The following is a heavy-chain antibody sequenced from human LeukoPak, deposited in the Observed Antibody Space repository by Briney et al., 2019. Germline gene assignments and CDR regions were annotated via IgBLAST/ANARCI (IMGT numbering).Heavy chain of an antibody. CDR3: AKDRRNWGSRVDY. CDR2: ISGSGGST. J-gene: IGHJ4*02. D-gene: IGHD7-27*01. CDR1: GFTFSTYA. Sequence: GGSLRLSCAASGFTFSTYAMSWVRQAPGKGLEWVSAISGSGGSTYYADSVKGRFTISRDNSKNTLYLQINSLRAEDTAIYYCAKDRRNWGSRVDYWGQGNLVTVSS. V-gene: IGHV3-23*01.